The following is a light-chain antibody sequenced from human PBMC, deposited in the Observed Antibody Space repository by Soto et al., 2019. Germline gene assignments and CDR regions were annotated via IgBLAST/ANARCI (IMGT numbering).Light chain of an antibody. CDR1: SSNIGSNT. Sequence: QSVLTQPPSASGTPGQRVTISCSGSSSNIGSNTVNWYQQLPGTAPKLLIYSNNQRPSGVPDRFSGSKSGTSASLVISGLQSEDEADYYCAAWDDSLNGFYVFGTGTKVTLL. V-gene: IGLV1-44*01. CDR2: SNN. CDR3: AAWDDSLNGFYV. J-gene: IGLJ1*01.